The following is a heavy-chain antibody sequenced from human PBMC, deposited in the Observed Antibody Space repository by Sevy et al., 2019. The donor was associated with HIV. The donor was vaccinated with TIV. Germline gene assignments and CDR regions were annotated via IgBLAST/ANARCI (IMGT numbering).Heavy chain of an antibody. V-gene: IGHV3-53*01. CDR3: GRGAGYSTGWAPRYYFDY. D-gene: IGHD6-19*01. CDR2: IYSGGDT. CDR1: GFSVSINY. Sequence: GSLRLSCAASGFSVSINYMSWVRQAPGKGLEFVSVIYSGGDTYYADSAKGRFTISRDNSKNTLCLQMNSLGAEDTAVYYCGRGAGYSTGWAPRYYFDYGGQGTLVTVSS. J-gene: IGHJ4*02.